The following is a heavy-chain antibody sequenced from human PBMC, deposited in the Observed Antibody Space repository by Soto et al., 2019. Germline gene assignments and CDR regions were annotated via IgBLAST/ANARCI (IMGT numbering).Heavy chain of an antibody. D-gene: IGHD3-3*01. J-gene: IGHJ4*02. CDR2: ISYDGSNK. CDR1: GFTFSSYA. Sequence: QVQLVESGGGVVQPGRSLRLSCAASGFTFSSYAMHWVRQAPGKGLEWVAVISYDGSNKYYADSVKGRFTISRDNSKNTLYLQMNSLRAEDTAVYYCARESIFGVVSRGAFDYWGQGTLVTVSS. CDR3: ARESIFGVVSRGAFDY. V-gene: IGHV3-30-3*01.